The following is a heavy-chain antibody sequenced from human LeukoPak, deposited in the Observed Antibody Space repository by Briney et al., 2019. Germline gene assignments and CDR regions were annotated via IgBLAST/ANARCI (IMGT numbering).Heavy chain of an antibody. CDR1: GFTFSSYS. V-gene: IGHV3-23*01. J-gene: IGHJ4*02. CDR2: ITGSGGST. D-gene: IGHD5-12*01. CDR3: AGERGGYGFY. Sequence: PGGSLRLSCAASGFTFSSYSMNWVRQAPGKGLEWVSGITGSGGSTYYADSVKGRFTISRDNSKNTLYLQMNSLRGDDTAMYYCAGERGGYGFYWGQGTLVTVSS.